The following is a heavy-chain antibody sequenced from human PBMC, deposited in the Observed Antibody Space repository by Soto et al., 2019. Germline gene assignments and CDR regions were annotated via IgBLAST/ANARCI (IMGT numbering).Heavy chain of an antibody. Sequence: GGSLRLSCAASGFTFSSYAMSWVRQAPGKGLEWVSAISGSGGSTYYADSVKGRFTISRDNSKNTLYLQMNSLRAEDTAVYYCAKSLVGGALANAILDYWGQGTLVTVSS. J-gene: IGHJ4*02. CDR1: GFTFSSYA. D-gene: IGHD3-16*01. CDR2: ISGSGGST. CDR3: AKSLVGGALANAILDY. V-gene: IGHV3-23*01.